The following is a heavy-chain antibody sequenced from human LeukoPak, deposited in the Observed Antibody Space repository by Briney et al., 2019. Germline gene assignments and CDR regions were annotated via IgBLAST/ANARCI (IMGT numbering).Heavy chain of an antibody. V-gene: IGHV3-11*01. J-gene: IGHJ5*02. CDR1: GFTFSDYY. CDR2: ISSSGSTI. CDR3: ARDQPPYYYDSSGYRRFDP. D-gene: IGHD3-22*01. Sequence: GGSLRLSCAASGFTFSDYYMSWIRQASGKGLEWVSYISSSGSTIYYADSVKGRFTISRDNAKNSLYLQMNSLRAEDTAVYYCARDQPPYYYDSSGYRRFDPWGQGTLVTVSS.